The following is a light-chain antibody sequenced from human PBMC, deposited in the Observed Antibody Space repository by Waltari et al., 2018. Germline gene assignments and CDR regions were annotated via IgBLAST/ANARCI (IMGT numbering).Light chain of an antibody. J-gene: IGKJ1*01. CDR2: AAS. Sequence: DIQMTQSPSSLSASVGDRVTITCRASQSISSDLNWYQQKPGKAPKLPIYAASSLQSGVPSRFSGSGSGTDFTLTISSLQPEDFATYYCQQSYSTPWTFGQGTKVEIK. CDR1: QSISSD. V-gene: IGKV1-39*01. CDR3: QQSYSTPWT.